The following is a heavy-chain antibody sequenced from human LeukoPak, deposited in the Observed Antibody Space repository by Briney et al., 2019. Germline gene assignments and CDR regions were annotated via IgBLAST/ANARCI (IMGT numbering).Heavy chain of an antibody. J-gene: IGHJ4*02. CDR2: IYTSGST. D-gene: IGHD1-1*01. CDR3: ARVAPDWNDGGDYFDY. CDR1: GGSISSYY. Sequence: SETLSLTCTVSGGSISSYYWSWIRQPPGKGLEWIGYIYTSGSTNYNPSLKSRVTISVDTSKNQFSLKLSSVTAADTAVYYCARVAPDWNDGGDYFDYWGQGTLVTVSS. V-gene: IGHV4-4*08.